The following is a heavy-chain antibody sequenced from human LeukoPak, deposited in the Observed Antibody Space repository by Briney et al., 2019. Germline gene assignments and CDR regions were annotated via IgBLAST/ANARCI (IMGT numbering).Heavy chain of an antibody. CDR2: IYYTGST. J-gene: IGHJ4*02. Sequence: SETLSLTCTVSGGSVSSGRFYWSWIRQTPGKGLEWIGYIYYTGSTNYNPSLKSRVTISVDTSKNQFSLKLSSVTAADTAVYYCARDTGYCSGGSCYHNYFDFWGQGALVTVSS. D-gene: IGHD2-15*01. CDR1: GGSVSSGRFY. CDR3: ARDTGYCSGGSCYHNYFDF. V-gene: IGHV4-61*01.